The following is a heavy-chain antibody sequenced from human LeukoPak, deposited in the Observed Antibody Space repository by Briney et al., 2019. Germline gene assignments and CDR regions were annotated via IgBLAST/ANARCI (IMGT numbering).Heavy chain of an antibody. CDR2: INQDESAK. D-gene: IGHD5-24*01. J-gene: IGHJ4*01. CDR3: AKLLRDVTIYDF. V-gene: IGHV3-7*01. Sequence: GGTLRLSCAASGFTFSSYGMSWVRQAPGKGLEWVASINQDESAKRYVDSVKGRFTISRDNTKNSLFLQMNSLRAEDAAFYYCAKLLRDVTIYDFWGHGTLVTVSS. CDR1: GFTFSSYG.